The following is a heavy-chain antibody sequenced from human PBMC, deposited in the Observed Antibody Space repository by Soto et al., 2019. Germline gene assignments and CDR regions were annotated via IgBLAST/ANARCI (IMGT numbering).Heavy chain of an antibody. CDR2: TYHRGSA. D-gene: IGHD6-13*01. V-gene: IGHV4-30-2*01. Sequence: SETLSLTCGVSGDTISTGGYSWAWIRQPPGKALEWIGHTYHRGSANYNPSLKSRVTISVDISKSQFSLRLTSVTAADTAVYYCARYNAASGTYYFDFWGQGALVTVSS. J-gene: IGHJ4*02. CDR3: ARYNAASGTYYFDF. CDR1: GDTISTGGYS.